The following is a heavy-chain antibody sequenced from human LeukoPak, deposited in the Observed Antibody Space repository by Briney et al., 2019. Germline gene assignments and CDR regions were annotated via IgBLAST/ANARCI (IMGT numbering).Heavy chain of an antibody. V-gene: IGHV1-2*02. J-gene: IGHJ4*02. D-gene: IGHD5-18*01. Sequence: ASVTVSCKASRYTLTGYLMHWLRQAPGQGLEWMGWLNPNSGVTNYAPKFRGRVTMTRDTSISTTYMELSRLTSDDTAVYLCARGLKVWIQVYPGNGLDNWGQGTLVTVSS. CDR3: ARGLKVWIQVYPGNGLDN. CDR1: RYTLTGYL. CDR2: LNPNSGVT.